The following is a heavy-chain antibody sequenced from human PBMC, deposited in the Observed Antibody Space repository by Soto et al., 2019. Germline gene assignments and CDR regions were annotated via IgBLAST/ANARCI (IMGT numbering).Heavy chain of an antibody. CDR2: ISHDGSNT. D-gene: IGHD2-21*02. CDR3: ARDTAIAGHRTADY. J-gene: IGHJ4*02. Sequence: QVQLVESGGGVVQPGRSLRLSCAASGFTFMTYAMHWVRQAPGKGLEWVALISHDGSNTYYADSVKGRFTISRDNSKNTLYLQIYSLRPEDTAVYYCARDTAIAGHRTADYWVQGTLVTVSS. CDR1: GFTFMTYA. V-gene: IGHV3-30-3*01.